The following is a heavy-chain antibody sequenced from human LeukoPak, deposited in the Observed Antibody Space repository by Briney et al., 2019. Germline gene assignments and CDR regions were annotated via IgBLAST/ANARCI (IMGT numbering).Heavy chain of an antibody. D-gene: IGHD1-26*01. J-gene: IGHJ4*02. CDR2: IYYSGST. CDR1: GGSFSRYY. V-gene: IGHV4-59*01. CDR3: ARDCSGSYCGLDY. Sequence: SVTLSLTCTVSGGSFSRYYWIWIREPPGKALEWIGYIYYSGSTNYNPSLKSRDTISVDTSKNQFSLKLSSVTAADTAVYYCARDCSGSYCGLDYWGQGTLVTVSS.